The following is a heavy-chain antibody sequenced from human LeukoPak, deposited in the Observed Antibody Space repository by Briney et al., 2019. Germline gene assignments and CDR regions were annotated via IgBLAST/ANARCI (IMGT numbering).Heavy chain of an antibody. D-gene: IGHD2-2*01. V-gene: IGHV1-2*02. CDR3: ARALPLYCSSTSCYTAFDY. Sequence: ASVKVSCKASGYTFTGYYMHWVRQAPGQGLEWMGWINPNSGGTNYAQKFQGRVTMTRDTSISTAYMELSRLRSDDTAVYYCARALPLYCSSTSCYTAFDYWGQGTLVTVSS. J-gene: IGHJ4*02. CDR2: INPNSGGT. CDR1: GYTFTGYY.